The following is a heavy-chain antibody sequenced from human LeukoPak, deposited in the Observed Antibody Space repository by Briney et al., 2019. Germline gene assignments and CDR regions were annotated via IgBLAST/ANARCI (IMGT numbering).Heavy chain of an antibody. CDR2: IYYSGNT. V-gene: IGHV4-39*01. D-gene: IGHD3-16*01. Sequence: KASETLSLTCTVSGDSISSSSYYWGWIRQAPDKGLEWIGSIYYSGNTYYNPSLKSRVTISVDTSKNQFSLKLNSVTAADTAVYYCARLFRSAVGPGGSGNWFDPWGQGTLVTVSS. CDR3: ARLFRSAVGPGGSGNWFDP. CDR1: GDSISSSSYY. J-gene: IGHJ5*02.